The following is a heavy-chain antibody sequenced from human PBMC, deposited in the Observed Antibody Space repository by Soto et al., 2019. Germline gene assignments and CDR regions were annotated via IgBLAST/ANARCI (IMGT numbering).Heavy chain of an antibody. CDR3: ARAPRRPTAYYYDSSGPNDAFDI. V-gene: IGHV1-3*01. J-gene: IGHJ3*02. D-gene: IGHD3-22*01. CDR1: GYIFTNFG. CDR2: INAGNGNT. Sequence: GASVKVSCKASGYIFTNFGISWVRQAPGQRHEWMGWINAGNGNTKYSQKFQGRVTITRDTSASTAYMELSSLRSEDTAVYYCARAPRRPTAYYYDSSGPNDAFDIWGQGTMVTVSS.